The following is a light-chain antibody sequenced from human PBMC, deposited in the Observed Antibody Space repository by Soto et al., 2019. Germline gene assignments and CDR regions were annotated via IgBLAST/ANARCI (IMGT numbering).Light chain of an antibody. J-gene: IGLJ2*01. CDR1: SSDVGGYNY. CDR3: SSYTSSSTYVV. V-gene: IGLV2-14*01. CDR2: DVS. Sequence: QSALTQPASVSGSPGQSITISCTGTSSDVGGYNYVSWYQQHPGNAPKLMIYDVSNRPSGVSNRFSVSKSGNTASLTISGLQAEDEADYYCSSYTSSSTYVVFGGGTKLTVL.